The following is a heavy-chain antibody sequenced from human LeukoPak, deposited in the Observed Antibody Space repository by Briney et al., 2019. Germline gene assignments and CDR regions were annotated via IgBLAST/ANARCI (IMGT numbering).Heavy chain of an antibody. J-gene: IGHJ5*02. D-gene: IGHD2-2*01. CDR3: ARSRVVPAATWYNWFDP. V-gene: IGHV1-2*02. Sequence: ASVKVSCKASGYTFTGYYMHWVRQAPGQGLEWMGWINPNSGGTNYAQKFQGRVTMTRDTSISTAYMELSRLRSEDTAVYYCARSRVVPAATWYNWFDPWGQGTLVTVSS. CDR2: INPNSGGT. CDR1: GYTFTGYY.